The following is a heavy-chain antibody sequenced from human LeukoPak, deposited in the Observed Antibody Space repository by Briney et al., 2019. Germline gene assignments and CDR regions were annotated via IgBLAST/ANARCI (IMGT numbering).Heavy chain of an antibody. CDR1: GYSFTNYW. D-gene: IGHD1-26*01. J-gene: IGHJ4*02. CDR2: IYPGDSDT. Sequence: TSGESQKISCKGSGYSFTNYWIGWVRQMPGKGLEWMGIIYPGDSDTRYIPSFQGQVTISADKSINTAYLQWSSLKASDTAMYYCARRVDSYWFFDYWGQGTLVTVSS. V-gene: IGHV5-51*01. CDR3: ARRVDSYWFFDY.